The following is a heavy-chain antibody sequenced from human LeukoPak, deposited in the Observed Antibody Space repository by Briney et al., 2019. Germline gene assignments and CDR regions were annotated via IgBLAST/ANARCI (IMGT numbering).Heavy chain of an antibody. D-gene: IGHD2-2*01. CDR1: GFTLSSYW. CDR3: AKAYCSSTSCYGWFDP. J-gene: IGHJ5*02. V-gene: IGHV3-23*01. CDR2: ISGSGGST. Sequence: PGGSLRLSCAASGFTLSSYWMSWVRQAPGKGLEWVSAISGSGGSTYYADSVKGRFTISRDNSKNTLYLQMNSLRAEDTAVYYCAKAYCSSTSCYGWFDPWGQGTLVTVSS.